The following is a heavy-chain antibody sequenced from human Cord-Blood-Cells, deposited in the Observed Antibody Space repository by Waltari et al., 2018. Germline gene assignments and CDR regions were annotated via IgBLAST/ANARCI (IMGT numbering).Heavy chain of an antibody. CDR1: GLSFSRYE. J-gene: IGHJ5*02. CDR3: ASITIFGVVTNWFDP. D-gene: IGHD3-3*01. V-gene: IGHV3-48*03. CDR2: ISSSGSTI. Sequence: EVQLVESGGGLIQPGGSLRRSCAASGLSFSRYEMNWVRRVQGKGLEWVSYISSSGSTIYYADSVKGRFTISRDNAKNSLYLQMNSLRAEDTAVYYCASITIFGVVTNWFDPWCQGTLVTVSS.